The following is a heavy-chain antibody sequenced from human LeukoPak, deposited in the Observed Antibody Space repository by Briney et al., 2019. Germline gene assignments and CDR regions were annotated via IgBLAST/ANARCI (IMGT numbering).Heavy chain of an antibody. CDR1: GGSICSGSYY. CDR2: IYTSGST. CDR3: ARFTYGSGSYYNDY. Sequence: SETLSLTCTVSGGSICSGSYYWSWIRQPAGKGLEWIGRIYTSGSTNYNPSLKSRVTISVDTSKNQFSLKLSSVTAADTAVYYCARFTYGSGSYYNDYWGQGTLVTVSS. J-gene: IGHJ4*02. D-gene: IGHD3-10*01. V-gene: IGHV4-61*02.